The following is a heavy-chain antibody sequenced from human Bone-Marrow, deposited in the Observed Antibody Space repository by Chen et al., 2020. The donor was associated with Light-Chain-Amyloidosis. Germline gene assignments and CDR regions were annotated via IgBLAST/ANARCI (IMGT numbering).Heavy chain of an antibody. D-gene: IGHD6-13*01. CDR1: GFTFSSYW. J-gene: IGHJ4*02. CDR2: INQDGSEK. CDR3: VRGGGMAPDY. Sequence: EVHLVESGGGLVQPGGSLGLSCAASGFTFSSYWMSWVRQAPGKGLEWVAKINQDGSEKYYVDSVKGRFTFSRDNAKNSLYLHMNSPRVEDTAVYYCVRGGGMAPDYWGQGPLVTVSS. V-gene: IGHV3-7*01.